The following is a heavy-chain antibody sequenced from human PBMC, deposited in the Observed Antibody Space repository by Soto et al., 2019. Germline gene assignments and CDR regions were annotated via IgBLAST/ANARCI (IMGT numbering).Heavy chain of an antibody. CDR1: GFTFSSYA. J-gene: IGHJ1*01. V-gene: IGHV3-23*01. D-gene: IGHD3-9*01. CDR3: AKAYYDILTGYYREAEYFQH. CDR2: ISGSGGST. Sequence: GGSLRLSCAASGFTFSSYAMSWVRQAPGKGLEWVSAISGSGGSTYYADSVKGRITISRDNSKNTLYLQMNSLRAEDTAVYYCAKAYYDILTGYYREAEYFQHWGQGTLVTVSS.